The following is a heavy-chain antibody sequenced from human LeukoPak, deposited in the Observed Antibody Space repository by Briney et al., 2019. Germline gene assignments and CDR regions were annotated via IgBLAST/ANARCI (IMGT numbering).Heavy chain of an antibody. D-gene: IGHD1/OR15-1a*01. V-gene: IGHV1-46*01. J-gene: IGHJ4*02. CDR2: INPSGGSI. CDR1: GYTFTNYY. CDR3: ARSPISATGDPDS. Sequence: ASVKVSCKASGYTFTNYYMHWVRQAPGQGLEWMGIINPSGGSIRYAQKFQGRVTMTRDTSTSTVYMELSSLRSEDTAVYYCARSPISATGDPDSWGQGTLVTVSS.